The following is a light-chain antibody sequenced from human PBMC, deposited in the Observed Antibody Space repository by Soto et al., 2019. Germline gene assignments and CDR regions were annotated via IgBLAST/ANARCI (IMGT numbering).Light chain of an antibody. CDR2: DVS. CDR3: QRYNSYSLT. CDR1: QTLSSW. Sequence: DILMTQSPSTLSASVGDRVTITCRASQTLSSWLAWYQQKPGKAPKLLIYDVSSLESGVPSRFSGSGSGTEFTLTISSLQPDDFATYYCQRYNSYSLTFGEGTKVEIK. V-gene: IGKV1-5*01. J-gene: IGKJ4*01.